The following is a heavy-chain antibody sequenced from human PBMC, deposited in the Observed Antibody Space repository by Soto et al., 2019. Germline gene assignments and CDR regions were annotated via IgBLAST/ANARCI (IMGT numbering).Heavy chain of an antibody. D-gene: IGHD6-13*01. V-gene: IGHV1-69*13. Sequence: GPSVKVSCKASGGTFSSYRINWVRQAPGQGLEWVGGIVPIRRTADYAQTFQGRVSITADESARTSYMELRSLRPQDTAVYYCVRDSGAKLSSSWGQGTLVTVSS. CDR3: VRDSGAKLSSS. J-gene: IGHJ4*02. CDR1: GGTFSSYR. CDR2: IVPIRRTA.